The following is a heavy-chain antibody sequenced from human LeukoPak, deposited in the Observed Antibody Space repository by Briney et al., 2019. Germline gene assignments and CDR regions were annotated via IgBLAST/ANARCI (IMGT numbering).Heavy chain of an antibody. D-gene: IGHD6-13*01. CDR2: FDPEDGET. Sequence: ASVKVSCKVSGYTLTESSMHWVRQAPGKGLEWMGGFDPEDGETIYAQKFQGRVTMTEDTSTDTAYMELSSLRSEDTAVYYCATLSSSSSNEYFQHWGQGTLVTVSS. CDR1: GYTLTESS. CDR3: ATLSSSSSNEYFQH. V-gene: IGHV1-24*01. J-gene: IGHJ1*01.